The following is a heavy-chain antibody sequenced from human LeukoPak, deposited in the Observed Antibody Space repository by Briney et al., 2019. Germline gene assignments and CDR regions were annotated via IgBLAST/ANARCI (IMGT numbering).Heavy chain of an antibody. J-gene: IGHJ4*02. V-gene: IGHV4-4*07. CDR2: MYTSGSI. CDR1: GGSISSYY. CDR3: AGAYGDYSPFDY. Sequence: SETLSLTCTVSGGSISSYYWSWIRQPAGKGLEWIGRMYTSGSINYNPSLKSRVTMSVDTSKNQFSLKLSSVTAADTAVYYCAGAYGDYSPFDYWGQGTLVTVSS. D-gene: IGHD4-17*01.